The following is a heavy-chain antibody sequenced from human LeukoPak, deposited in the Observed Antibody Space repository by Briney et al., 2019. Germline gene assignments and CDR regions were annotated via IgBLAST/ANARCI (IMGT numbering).Heavy chain of an antibody. D-gene: IGHD1-14*01. CDR1: GYTFTAYY. CDR3: ARPAVTTDAFDI. J-gene: IGHJ3*02. Sequence: GASVKVSCKASGYTFTAYYMHWVRQAPGQGLEWMGWINPNGGGTNSAQKFQGRVTMTRDTSISTAYMELSRLTSDDTAVYYCARPAVTTDAFDIWGQGTMVTVSS. CDR2: INPNGGGT. V-gene: IGHV1-2*02.